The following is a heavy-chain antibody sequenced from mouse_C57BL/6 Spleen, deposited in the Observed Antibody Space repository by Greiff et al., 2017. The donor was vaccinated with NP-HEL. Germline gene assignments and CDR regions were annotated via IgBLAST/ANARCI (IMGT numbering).Heavy chain of an antibody. D-gene: IGHD1-1*01. CDR2: IDPSDSYT. J-gene: IGHJ1*03. CDR3: LITTVVPSYWYFDV. Sequence: VQLQQPGAELVMPGASVKLSCKASGYTFTSYWMHWVKQRPGQGLEWIGEIDPSDSYTNYNQKFKGKSTLTVDKSSSTAYMQLSSLTSEDSAVYYCLITTVVPSYWYFDVWGTGTTVTVSS. V-gene: IGHV1-69*01. CDR1: GYTFTSYW.